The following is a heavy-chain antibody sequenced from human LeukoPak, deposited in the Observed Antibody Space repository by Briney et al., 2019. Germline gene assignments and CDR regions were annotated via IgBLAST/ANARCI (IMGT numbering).Heavy chain of an antibody. Sequence: PGGSLRLSCAASGFTFSSSAMNWVRQAPGKGLEWVSSINNVGSHIYYADSVKGRFTISRDNAKNSLYLQMNSLRAEDTAIYYCARASGTSYYWGQGTLVTVSS. CDR3: ARASGTSYY. J-gene: IGHJ4*02. D-gene: IGHD2-2*01. CDR2: INNVGSHI. V-gene: IGHV3-21*01. CDR1: GFTFSSSA.